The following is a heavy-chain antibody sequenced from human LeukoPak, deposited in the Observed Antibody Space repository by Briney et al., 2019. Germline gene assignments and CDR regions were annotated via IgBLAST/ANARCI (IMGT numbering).Heavy chain of an antibody. CDR2: INHSGST. CDR1: GGSFSGYY. J-gene: IGHJ5*02. Sequence: SETLSLTCAVYGGSFSGYYWSWIRQPPGKGLEWIGEINHSGSTYYNPSLKSRVTISVDTSKNQFSLKLSSVTAADMAVYYCARGGTQWLANWFDPWGQGTLVTVSS. V-gene: IGHV4-34*01. D-gene: IGHD6-19*01. CDR3: ARGGTQWLANWFDP.